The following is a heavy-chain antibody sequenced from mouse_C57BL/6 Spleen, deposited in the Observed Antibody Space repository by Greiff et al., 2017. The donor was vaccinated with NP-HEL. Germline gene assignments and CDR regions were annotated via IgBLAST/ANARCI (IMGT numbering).Heavy chain of an antibody. V-gene: IGHV1-53*01. CDR1: GYTFTSYW. D-gene: IGHD1-1*01. CDR3: ARLEHYGSSYVWFAY. Sequence: QVQLKQPGTELVKPGASVKLSCKASGYTFTSYWMHWVKQRTGQGLEWIGNINPSNGGTNYNEKFKSKATLTVDKSSSTAYMQLSSLTSEDSAVYYCARLEHYGSSYVWFAYWGQGTLVTVSA. J-gene: IGHJ3*01. CDR2: INPSNGGT.